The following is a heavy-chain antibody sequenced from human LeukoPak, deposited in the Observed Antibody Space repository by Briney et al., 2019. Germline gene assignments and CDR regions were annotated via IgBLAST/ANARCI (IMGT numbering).Heavy chain of an antibody. D-gene: IGHD6-6*01. J-gene: IGHJ4*02. Sequence: QSGGSLRLXCAASGFTFSSYAMSWVRQAPGKGLEWVSAISGSGGSTYYADSVKGRFTISRDNSKNTLYLQMNSLRAEDTAVYYCAKDRTAARPYYFDYWGQRTLVTVSS. CDR2: ISGSGGST. V-gene: IGHV3-23*01. CDR1: GFTFSSYA. CDR3: AKDRTAARPYYFDY.